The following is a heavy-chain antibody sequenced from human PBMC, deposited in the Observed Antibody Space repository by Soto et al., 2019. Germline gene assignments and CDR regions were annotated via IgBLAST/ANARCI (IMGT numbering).Heavy chain of an antibody. Sequence: QVQLVESGGGVVQPGMSLRLSCATSGFSFSSHAMHWVRQAPGKGLEWVAQIWYDGSNRYYADSMRGRFTISRDFFKNTAFLQMDSLRAEDMDVYYCARDGQNLAPYAFDMWGQGTLVTVSS. CDR3: ARDGQNLAPYAFDM. CDR2: IWYDGSNR. CDR1: GFSFSSHA. J-gene: IGHJ3*02. V-gene: IGHV3-33*01.